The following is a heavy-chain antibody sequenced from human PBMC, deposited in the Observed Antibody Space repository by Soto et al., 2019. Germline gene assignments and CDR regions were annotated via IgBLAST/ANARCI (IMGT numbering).Heavy chain of an antibody. Sequence: QVQLVQSGAEVKKPGSSVKVSCKASGGTFSSYAISWVRQAPGQGLEWMGGIIPIFGTANYAQKFQGRVTITADESTSTAYMERSSLISEDTAVYYCAIPMGGMTSRGMDVWGQGTTVNVSS. V-gene: IGHV1-69*12. J-gene: IGHJ6*02. CDR2: IIPIFGTA. CDR1: GGTFSSYA. CDR3: AIPMGGMTSRGMDV. D-gene: IGHD2-15*01.